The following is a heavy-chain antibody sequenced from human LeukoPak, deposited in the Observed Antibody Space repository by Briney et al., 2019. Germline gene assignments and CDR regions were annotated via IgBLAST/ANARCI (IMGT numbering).Heavy chain of an antibody. CDR1: GFTVSSSYA. D-gene: IGHD5-24*01. CDR3: AKRMATITSPFAPFDY. CDR2: ISGSGGST. J-gene: IGHJ4*02. Sequence: PGGSLRLSCAASGFTVSSSYAMSWVRQAPGKGLEWVSAISGSGGSTYYADSVKGRFTISRDSSKNTLYLRMNSLRAEDTAVYYCAKRMATITSPFAPFDYWGQGTLVTVSS. V-gene: IGHV3-23*01.